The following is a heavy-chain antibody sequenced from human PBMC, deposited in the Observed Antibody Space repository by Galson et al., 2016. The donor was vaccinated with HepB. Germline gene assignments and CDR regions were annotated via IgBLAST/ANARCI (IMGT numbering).Heavy chain of an antibody. V-gene: IGHV3-64D*06. CDR2: ISSDGGST. D-gene: IGHD1-26*01. CDR3: VKDTQVGATIDYFLH. Sequence: SLRLSCAASGFTFSDYAMHWVRQAPGKGLEYVSAISSDGGSTYYADSVKGRFTFSRDTSKNTLYLQMSSLRTEDTAVYFCVKDTQVGATIDYFLHWGQGTLVTVSS. CDR1: GFTFSDYA. J-gene: IGHJ1*01.